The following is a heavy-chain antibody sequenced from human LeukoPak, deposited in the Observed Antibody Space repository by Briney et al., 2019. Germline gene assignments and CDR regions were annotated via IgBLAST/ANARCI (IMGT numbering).Heavy chain of an antibody. D-gene: IGHD6-13*01. J-gene: IGHJ4*02. CDR1: GGSINSHY. CDR3: ARGLIMAVAGRGEFHY. Sequence: SETLSLTCTVSGGSINSHYWSWIRQPPGKGLEWIGYIYYSGSTNYNPSLKSRVTISVDTSKNQFSLKLSSVTAADTAVYYCARGLIMAVAGRGEFHYWGQGTLVTVSS. CDR2: IYYSGST. V-gene: IGHV4-59*11.